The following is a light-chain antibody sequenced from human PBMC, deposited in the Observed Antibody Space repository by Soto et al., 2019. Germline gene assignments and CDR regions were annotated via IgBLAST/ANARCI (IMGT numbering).Light chain of an antibody. CDR1: QSIRSY. CDR2: AAS. CDR3: QQSYSNPWT. Sequence: DIQMTQPPSSLSASVGDRVTITCPASQSIRSYLNWYQQKPGKAPKLLXYAASSLQSGVPSRFSGSGSGTDVSLTISSLQPEDFATYYCQQSYSNPWTFGQGTKVDIK. J-gene: IGKJ1*01. V-gene: IGKV1-39*01.